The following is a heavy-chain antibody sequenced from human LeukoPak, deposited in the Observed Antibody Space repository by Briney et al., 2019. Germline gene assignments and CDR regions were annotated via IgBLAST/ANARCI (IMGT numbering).Heavy chain of an antibody. CDR2: IKQDGSEK. D-gene: IGHD6-19*01. Sequence: PGGSLRLSCVVSGFTFSSYRMNWVRQAPGKGLEWVANIKQDGSEKYYVDSVKGRLTISRDNAKNSLYLQMNSLRAEDTAVYYCAGGQGWLADYWGQGTLVTVSS. V-gene: IGHV3-7*05. CDR1: GFTFSSYR. CDR3: AGGQGWLADY. J-gene: IGHJ4*02.